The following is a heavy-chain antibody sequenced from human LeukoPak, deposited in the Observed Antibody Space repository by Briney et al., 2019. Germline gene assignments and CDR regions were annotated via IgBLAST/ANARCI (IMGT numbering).Heavy chain of an antibody. J-gene: IGHJ3*02. CDR1: GGSISSGGYY. Sequence: KTSQTLSLTCTVSGGSISSGGYYWNWIRQHPEKGLEWIGSIFYSGSTYYNPSLRSRVTMSIDTSKSQFSLKLSSINAADTAVYYCARGERTYYSDSSPHGAFDIWGQGTMVTVSS. CDR3: ARGERTYYSDSSPHGAFDI. CDR2: IFYSGST. D-gene: IGHD3-22*01. V-gene: IGHV4-39*07.